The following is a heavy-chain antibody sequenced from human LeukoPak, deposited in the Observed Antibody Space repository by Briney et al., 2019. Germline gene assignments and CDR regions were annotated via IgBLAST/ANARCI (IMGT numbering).Heavy chain of an antibody. CDR1: GGSVSSSSSY. J-gene: IGHJ3*02. CDR3: ARLGLAAAFDT. D-gene: IGHD3/OR15-3a*01. Sequence: SETLSLTCTVSGGSVSSSSSYWGWIRQPPGKGLEWIGCINYSGSTYYIPSLKSRVTISADTSKNQFSLKLSSVTAADTAVYDVARLGLAAAFDTWGQRTLFTVSS. V-gene: IGHV4-39*01. CDR2: INYSGST.